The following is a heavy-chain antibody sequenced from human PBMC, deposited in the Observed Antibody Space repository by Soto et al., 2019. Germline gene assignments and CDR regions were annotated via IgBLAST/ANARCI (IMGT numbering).Heavy chain of an antibody. CDR1: GFTFSSYA. J-gene: IGHJ4*02. D-gene: IGHD1-7*01. CDR3: AKDRAPSITGTTVYFDY. V-gene: IGHV3-23*01. CDR2: ISGSGGST. Sequence: GGSLRLSCAASGFTFSSYAMSWVRQAPGKGLEWVSAISGSGGSTYYADSVKGRFTISRDNSKNTLYLQMNSLRAEDTAVYYCAKDRAPSITGTTVYFDYWGQGTLVTVSS.